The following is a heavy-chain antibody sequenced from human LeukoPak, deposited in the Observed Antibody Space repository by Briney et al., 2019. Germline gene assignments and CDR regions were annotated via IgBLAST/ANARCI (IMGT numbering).Heavy chain of an antibody. D-gene: IGHD3-22*01. Sequence: GASVKVSCKASGYTFTSYGISWVRQAPGQGLEWMGWISAYNGNTNYEQKLQGRVTLTTDTSTSTAYMELRSLRSGDTAVYYCAREDDSGGLGGDYWGQGTLVTVSS. J-gene: IGHJ4*02. CDR2: ISAYNGNT. V-gene: IGHV1-18*01. CDR3: AREDDSGGLGGDY. CDR1: GYTFTSYG.